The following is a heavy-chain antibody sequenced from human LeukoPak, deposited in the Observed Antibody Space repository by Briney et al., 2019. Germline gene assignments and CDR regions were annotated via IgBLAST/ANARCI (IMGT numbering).Heavy chain of an antibody. Sequence: PSETLSLTCTVSGGSISSGGYYWSWIRQHPGKGLEWIGYIYYSGSTYYNPSLKSRVTISVDTSKNQFSLKLSSVTAADTAVYYCARRYCSSTSCYRKDGYFDHWGQGTLVTVSS. CDR2: IYYSGST. V-gene: IGHV4-31*03. D-gene: IGHD2-2*02. CDR3: ARRYCSSTSCYRKDGYFDH. CDR1: GGSISSGGYY. J-gene: IGHJ4*02.